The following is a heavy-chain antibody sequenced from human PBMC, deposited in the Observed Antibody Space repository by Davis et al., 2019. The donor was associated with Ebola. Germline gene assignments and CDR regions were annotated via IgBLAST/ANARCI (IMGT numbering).Heavy chain of an antibody. Sequence: MPSETLSLTCTVSGGSVSSGSYYWSWIRQPPGKGLEWIGYIYYSGSTNYNPSLKSRVTISVDTSKNQISLRLTSLTAADAAVYYCARGLHGDYAFDLWGQGAMVTVSS. CDR3: ARGLHGDYAFDL. CDR2: IYYSGST. J-gene: IGHJ4*02. V-gene: IGHV4-61*01. D-gene: IGHD4-17*01. CDR1: GGSVSSGSYY.